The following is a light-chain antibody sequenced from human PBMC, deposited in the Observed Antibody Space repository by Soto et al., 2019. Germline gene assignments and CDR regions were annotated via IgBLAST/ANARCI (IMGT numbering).Light chain of an antibody. CDR2: AAS. CDR3: QRDS. CDR1: QSINSNS. Sequence: EIVLTQSPGTLSLSPGERATLSCRVSQSINSNSLAWYQQQPGQAPRLLIYAASSRATGIPDRFSGSGSGTDFTLTIRRLEPEDFAVYYCQRDSFGQGTKLEIK. V-gene: IGKV3-20*01. J-gene: IGKJ2*03.